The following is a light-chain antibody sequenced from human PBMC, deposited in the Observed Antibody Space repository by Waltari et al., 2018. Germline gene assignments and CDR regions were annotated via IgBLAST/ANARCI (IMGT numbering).Light chain of an antibody. V-gene: IGKV1-5*03. J-gene: IGKJ2*01. CDR3: LQYHSYSK. CDR1: ETVLTW. Sequence: DIQMTQSPSTLSATVGDRVTITCRPSETVLTWLAWYQQKPGKAPKLLIYKASSLESGVPSRFSGSASGTEFTLTISSLQPDDSATYYCLQYHSYSKFGQGTKLEIK. CDR2: KAS.